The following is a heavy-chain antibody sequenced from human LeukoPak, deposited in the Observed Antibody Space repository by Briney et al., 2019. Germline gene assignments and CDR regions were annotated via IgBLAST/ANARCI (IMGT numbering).Heavy chain of an antibody. CDR3: ARGGWFGESLDY. J-gene: IGHJ4*02. Sequence: SETLSLTCTVSGGSISSYYWSWIRQPPGKGLEWIGYIYYSGSTNYNPSLKSRVTISVDTSKNQFSLKLSSVTAADTAVYYCARGGWFGESLDYWGQGTLVTASS. CDR1: GGSISSYY. CDR2: IYYSGST. V-gene: IGHV4-59*08. D-gene: IGHD3-10*01.